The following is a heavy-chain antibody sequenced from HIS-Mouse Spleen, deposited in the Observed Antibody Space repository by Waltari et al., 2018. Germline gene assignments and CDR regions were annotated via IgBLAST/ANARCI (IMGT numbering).Heavy chain of an antibody. CDR2: IYSGGST. Sequence: EVQLVESGGGLIQPGGSLRLSCAASGFTVSSYYMSWVRQAPGKGLEWVSVIYSGGSTYYADSVKGRFTISRDNSKNTLYLQMNSLRAEDTAVYYCARDTVIAARSYGMDVWGQGTTVTVSS. CDR3: ARDTVIAARSYGMDV. D-gene: IGHD6-6*01. J-gene: IGHJ6*02. CDR1: GFTVSSYY. V-gene: IGHV3-53*01.